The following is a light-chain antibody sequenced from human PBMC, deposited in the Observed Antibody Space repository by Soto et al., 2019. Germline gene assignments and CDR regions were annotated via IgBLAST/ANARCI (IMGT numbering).Light chain of an antibody. J-gene: IGLJ1*01. CDR3: VAWDDSLDGYV. V-gene: IGLV1-44*01. Sequence: QLVLTQPPSASGTPGQRVTVSCSGSSSNIGGSTVIWYQQVPGAAPKLLIYSNNQRPSGVPDRFSGSKSGTSASLAISGLQSEDEADYYCVAWDDSLDGYVFGPGTKVTVL. CDR2: SNN. CDR1: SSNIGGST.